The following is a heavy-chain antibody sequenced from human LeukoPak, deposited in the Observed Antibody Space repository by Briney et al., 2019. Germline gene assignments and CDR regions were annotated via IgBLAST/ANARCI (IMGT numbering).Heavy chain of an antibody. J-gene: IGHJ4*02. CDR2: ISGSGGST. V-gene: IGHV3-23*01. Sequence: HPGGSLRLSCAASGFAFSSYAMSWVRQAPGKGLEWVSAISGSGGSTYYADSVKGRFTISRDNSKNTLYLQMNSLRAEDAAVYYCAKDVLSIAVDGPRFDYWGQGTLVTVSS. CDR1: GFAFSSYA. CDR3: AKDVLSIAVDGPRFDY. D-gene: IGHD6-19*01.